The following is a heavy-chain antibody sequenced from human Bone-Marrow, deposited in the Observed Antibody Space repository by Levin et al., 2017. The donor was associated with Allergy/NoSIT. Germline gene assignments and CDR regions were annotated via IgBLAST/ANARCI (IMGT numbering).Heavy chain of an antibody. Sequence: SLRLSCAASGFTLSSYSMHWVRQAPGKGLEWVAVISYDGSKKYQADSVKGRFTISRDNSKNTLYLQMNSLRAEDTAVYYCARASGSSSWNFDYWGQGTLVTVSS. CDR3: ARASGSSSWNFDY. J-gene: IGHJ4*02. V-gene: IGHV3-30-3*01. D-gene: IGHD6-13*01. CDR1: GFTLSSYS. CDR2: ISYDGSKK.